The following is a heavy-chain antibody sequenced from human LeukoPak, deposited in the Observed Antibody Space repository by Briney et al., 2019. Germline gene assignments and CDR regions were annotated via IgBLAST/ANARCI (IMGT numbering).Heavy chain of an antibody. CDR3: ARVGFGGDRNYYYGMDV. J-gene: IGHJ6*02. CDR2: ISAGADVI. CDR1: GFSFRDYP. V-gene: IGHV3-23*01. Sequence: GGSLRLSCEAAGFSFRDYPMGWVRRASGKRLEWVSGISAGADVIFYADPVKGRFTISRDNSKNTLYLQMNSLRAEDTAVYHCARVGFGGDRNYYYGMDVWGQGTTVTVSS. D-gene: IGHD2-21*02.